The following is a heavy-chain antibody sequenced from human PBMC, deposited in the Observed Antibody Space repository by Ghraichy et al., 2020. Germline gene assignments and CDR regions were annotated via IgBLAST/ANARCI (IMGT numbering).Heavy chain of an antibody. D-gene: IGHD4-17*01. V-gene: IGHV3-33*05. J-gene: IGHJ4*02. CDR2: SSYDGSHQ. CDR1: GFAFVSYG. Sequence: LSLTCAASGFAFVSYGIHWVRKAPGKGLEWVASSSYDGSHQYYADSVKGRFSISRDNSKNTLYLQMNSLRAEDTAVYYCARAQRHSTVTTSPLYWGQGTLVTVSS. CDR3: ARAQRHSTVTTSPLY.